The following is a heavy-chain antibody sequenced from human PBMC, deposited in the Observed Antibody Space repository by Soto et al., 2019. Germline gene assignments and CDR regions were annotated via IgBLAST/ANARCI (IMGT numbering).Heavy chain of an antibody. J-gene: IGHJ4*02. D-gene: IGHD6-13*01. CDR2: ISYDGRDK. Sequence: QVQLVESGGGVVQPGRSLRLSCAASGFTFSSYGMHWVRQAPGKGLEWVAVISYDGRDKYHADSVKGRLTISRDNSKSTLYLQMNSLRGEDTAVYYCAKDGDVAAAGYYFDYWGQGSLVTVSS. CDR3: AKDGDVAAAGYYFDY. V-gene: IGHV3-30*18. CDR1: GFTFSSYG.